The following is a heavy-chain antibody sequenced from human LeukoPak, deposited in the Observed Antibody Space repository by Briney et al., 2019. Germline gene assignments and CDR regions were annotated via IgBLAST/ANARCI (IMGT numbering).Heavy chain of an antibody. D-gene: IGHD5-24*01. CDR1: GGSISTYY. CDR3: ARFSSDGYNLDY. Sequence: SETLSLTCTVSGGSISTYYWSWIRQPPGKGLEWIGYIYYSGSTNYNPSLKSRVTISVDTSKNQFSLKLSSVTAADTAVYYCARFSSDGYNLDYWGQGTLVTVSS. CDR2: IYYSGST. V-gene: IGHV4-59*01. J-gene: IGHJ4*02.